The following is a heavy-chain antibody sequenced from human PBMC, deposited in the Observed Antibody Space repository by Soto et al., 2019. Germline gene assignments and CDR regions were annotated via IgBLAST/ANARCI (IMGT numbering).Heavy chain of an antibody. D-gene: IGHD2-2*01. CDR3: AMYPRDSDAFDI. Sequence: SETLSLTCTVSGGSISSGGYYWSWIRQHPGKGLEWIGYIYYSGSTYYNPSLKSRVTISVDTSKNQFSLKLSSVTAADTAVYYCAMYPRDSDAFDIWGQGTMVTVSS. V-gene: IGHV4-31*03. CDR2: IYYSGST. CDR1: GGSISSGGYY. J-gene: IGHJ3*02.